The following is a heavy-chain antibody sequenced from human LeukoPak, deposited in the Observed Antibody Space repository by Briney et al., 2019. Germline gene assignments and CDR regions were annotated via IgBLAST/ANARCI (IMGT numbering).Heavy chain of an antibody. V-gene: IGHV3-74*01. CDR1: GFTFSSYW. CDR3: ATYDSSGYYYFDY. J-gene: IGHJ4*02. CDR2: INSDGSST. D-gene: IGHD3-22*01. Sequence: GGYLRLSCAASGFTFSSYWMHWVRQAPGKGLVWVSRINSDGSSTSYADSVKGRFTISRDNAKNTLYLQMNSLRAEDTAVYYCATYDSSGYYYFDYWGQGTLVTVSS.